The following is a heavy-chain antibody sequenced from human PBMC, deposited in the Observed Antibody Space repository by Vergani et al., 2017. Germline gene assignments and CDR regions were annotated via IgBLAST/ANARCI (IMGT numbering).Heavy chain of an antibody. CDR1: GFTFSSYW. CDR2: IKSKTDGGTT. V-gene: IGHV3-15*01. CDR3: TTDSPFYDFWSGPTPYFDY. J-gene: IGHJ4*02. D-gene: IGHD3-3*01. Sequence: EVQLVESGGGLVQPGGSLRLSCAASGFTFSSYWMSWVRQAPGKGLEWVGRIKSKTDGGTTDYAAPVKGRFTISRDDSKNTLYLQMNSLKTEDTAVYYCTTDSPFYDFWSGPTPYFDYWGQGTLVTVSS.